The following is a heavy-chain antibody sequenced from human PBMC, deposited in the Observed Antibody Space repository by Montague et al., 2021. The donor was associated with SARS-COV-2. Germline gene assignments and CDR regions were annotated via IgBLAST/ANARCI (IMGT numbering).Heavy chain of an antibody. V-gene: IGHV4-39*01. D-gene: IGHD3-22*01. J-gene: IGHJ3*02. CDR1: GGSISSSGYY. CDR2: IYYSGNT. Sequence: SETLSLTCTVSGGSISSSGYYWGWIRQPPGKGLEWIGSIYYSGNTYYSPSLQSRVTISVDTSKNQFSLRLNSMTAADTAVYYCARLPPYRFNSNGQYYNAVDIWGQGTMVTVSS. CDR3: ARLPPYRFNSNGQYYNAVDI.